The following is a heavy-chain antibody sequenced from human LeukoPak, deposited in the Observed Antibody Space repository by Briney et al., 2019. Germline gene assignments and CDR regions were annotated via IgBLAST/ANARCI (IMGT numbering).Heavy chain of an antibody. J-gene: IGHJ1*01. CDR3: ARAYRNAWYSYFHH. D-gene: IGHD6-19*01. CDR2: IYHSGST. Sequence: SETLSLTCTVSGGSISSYYWSWIRQPPGKGLEWIGNIYHSGSTYYNPSLKSRLTISLDTSKNQFSLNLRSVTAADTAVYYCARAYRNAWYSYFHHWGQGTLVTVSS. CDR1: GGSISSYY. V-gene: IGHV4-59*08.